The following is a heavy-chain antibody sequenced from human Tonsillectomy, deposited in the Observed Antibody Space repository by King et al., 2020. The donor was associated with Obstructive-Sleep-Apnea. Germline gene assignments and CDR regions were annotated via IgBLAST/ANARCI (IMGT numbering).Heavy chain of an antibody. D-gene: IGHD1-26*01. CDR1: GFTFSSYA. J-gene: IGHJ4*02. V-gene: IGHV3-23*04. CDR2: ISGSGGST. Sequence: VQLVESGGGLVQPGGSLRLSCAASGFTFSSYAMSWVRQAPGKGLEWVSAISGSGGSTYYADSVKGRFTISRDNSKNTLYLQMNSLRAEDTAVYYCAKDLSGSYGNQYYFDYWGQGTLVTVSS. CDR3: AKDLSGSYGNQYYFDY.